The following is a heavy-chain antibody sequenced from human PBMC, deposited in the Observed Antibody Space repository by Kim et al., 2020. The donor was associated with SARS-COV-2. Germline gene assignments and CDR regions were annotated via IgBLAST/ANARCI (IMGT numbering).Heavy chain of an antibody. CDR3: ARGLRKITLIIVVATSESVYFDY. CDR2: INHRGST. D-gene: IGHD3-22*01. J-gene: IGHJ4*02. Sequence: SETLSLTCAVYGGSFSGYYWSWIRQAPGKGLEWIGEINHRGSTNYNPSLKSRVTVSADSSKSPFSLKLSSVTAADTAVYYCARGLRKITLIIVVATSESVYFDYWSQGTLVTVPS. V-gene: IGHV4-34*01. CDR1: GGSFSGYY.